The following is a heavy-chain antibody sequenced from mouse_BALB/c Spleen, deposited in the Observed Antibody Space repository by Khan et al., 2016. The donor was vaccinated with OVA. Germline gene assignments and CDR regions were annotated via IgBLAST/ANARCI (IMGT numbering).Heavy chain of an antibody. CDR3: ARTEYYGSSYYFDY. D-gene: IGHD1-1*01. J-gene: IGHJ2*01. Sequence: VQLQQSGPELVKPGASVKVSCKASGYSFTDYNMFWVQQSHGKSLEWIGYIDPYNGGTSYNQKFKGKATLTVDKSYSTAFMHLSSLTSEYSAVFYGARTEYYGSSYYFDYWGQGTTLTVSS. V-gene: IGHV1S135*01. CDR1: GYSFTDYN. CDR2: IDPYNGGT.